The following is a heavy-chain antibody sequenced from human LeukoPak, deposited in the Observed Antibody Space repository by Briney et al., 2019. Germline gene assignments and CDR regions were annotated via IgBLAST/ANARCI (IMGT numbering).Heavy chain of an antibody. CDR1: GGSISSGGYY. Sequence: SQTLSLTCTVSGGSISSGGYYWSWIRQHPGTGLEWIGYIYYSGSTYYNPSLKSRVTISVDTSKNQFSLKLSSVTAADTAVYYCARGYDFWSGYSPRRHGKYNWFDPWGQGTLVTVSS. J-gene: IGHJ5*02. D-gene: IGHD3-3*01. V-gene: IGHV4-31*03. CDR2: IYYSGST. CDR3: ARGYDFWSGYSPRRHGKYNWFDP.